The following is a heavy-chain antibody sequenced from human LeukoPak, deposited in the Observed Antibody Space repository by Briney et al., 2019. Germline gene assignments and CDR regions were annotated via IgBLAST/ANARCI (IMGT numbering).Heavy chain of an antibody. CDR2: ISAYNGNT. CDR3: ARGHRRLILTGSDDAFDI. Sequence: ASVKVSCKASGYTFTSYGISWVRQAPGQGLEGMGWISAYNGNTNYAQKLQGRVTMTTDTSTSTAYMELRSPRSDDTAVYYCARGHRRLILTGSDDAFDIWGQGTMVTVSS. CDR1: GYTFTSYG. V-gene: IGHV1-18*01. J-gene: IGHJ3*02. D-gene: IGHD3-9*01.